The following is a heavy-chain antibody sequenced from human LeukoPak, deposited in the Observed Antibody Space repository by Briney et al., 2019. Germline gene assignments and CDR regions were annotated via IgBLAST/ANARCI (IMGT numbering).Heavy chain of an antibody. CDR1: GYTLTELS. J-gene: IGHJ4*02. V-gene: IGHV1-24*01. CDR3: ATEIIVGASFDY. D-gene: IGHD1-26*01. Sequence: ASVKVSCKVSGYTLTELSMHWARQAPGKGLEWMGGFDPEDGETIYAQKFQGRVTMTEDTPTDTAYMELSSLRSEDTAVYYCATEIIVGASFDYWGQGTLVTVSS. CDR2: FDPEDGET.